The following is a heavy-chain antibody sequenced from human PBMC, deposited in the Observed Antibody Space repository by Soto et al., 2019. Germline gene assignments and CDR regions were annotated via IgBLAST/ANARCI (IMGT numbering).Heavy chain of an antibody. CDR3: AKASYSSGWYGDPIDY. Sequence: GGSLRLSCAASGFTFSSYWMHWVRQAPGKGLVWVSRINSDGSSTSYADSVKGRFTISRDNAKNTLYLQMNSLRAEDTAVYYCAKASYSSGWYGDPIDYWGQGTLVTVSS. J-gene: IGHJ4*02. CDR2: INSDGSST. D-gene: IGHD6-19*01. V-gene: IGHV3-74*01. CDR1: GFTFSSYW.